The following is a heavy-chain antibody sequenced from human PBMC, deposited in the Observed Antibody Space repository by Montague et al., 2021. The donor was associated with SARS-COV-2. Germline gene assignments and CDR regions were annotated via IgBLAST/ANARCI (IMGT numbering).Heavy chain of an antibody. CDR3: ASAFYGDHWAFDV. D-gene: IGHD3-3*02. V-gene: IGHV6-1*01. CDR1: GDSVSSPSAS. Sequence: CAISGDSVSSPSASWNWIRQSPSRGLEWLGRTYYRSWWRSQYPGSLESRITISGDTSKNQFSLQLNSVTPEDTAAYYCASAFYGDHWAFDVWGQGTMVTVSS. J-gene: IGHJ3*01. CDR2: TYYRSWWRS.